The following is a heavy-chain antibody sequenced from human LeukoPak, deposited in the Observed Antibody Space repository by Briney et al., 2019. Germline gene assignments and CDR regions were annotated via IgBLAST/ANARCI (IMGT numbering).Heavy chain of an antibody. CDR2: ASPSGGST. V-gene: IGHV1-46*01. J-gene: IGHJ6*03. Sequence: GASVKVSCKVFGYTFTSNYMHWVRQAPGQGLEWMGVASPSGGSTTYAQKFQGRVTLTRDMSTSTDYLELSSLRSEDTAVYYCARSRAAAVHYYYYYMDVWGKGTTVTVSS. CDR1: GYTFTSNY. D-gene: IGHD6-13*01. CDR3: ARSRAAAVHYYYYYMDV.